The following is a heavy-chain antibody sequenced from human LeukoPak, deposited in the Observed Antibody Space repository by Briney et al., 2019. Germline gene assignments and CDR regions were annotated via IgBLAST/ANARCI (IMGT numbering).Heavy chain of an antibody. D-gene: IGHD4-17*01. CDR3: AGYHAYGVTTPPLGY. CDR2: IYHSGST. CDR1: GYSISSGYY. Sequence: PSETLSLTCTVSGYSISSGYYWVWIRQPPGKGLEWIGSIYHSGSTYYNSSLKSRVTISVDTSKNQFSLKLSSVTAADTAVYYCAGYHAYGVTTPPLGYWGQGTLVTVSS. V-gene: IGHV4-38-2*02. J-gene: IGHJ4*02.